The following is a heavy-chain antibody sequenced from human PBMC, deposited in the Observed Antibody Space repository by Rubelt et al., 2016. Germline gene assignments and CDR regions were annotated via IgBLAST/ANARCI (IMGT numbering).Heavy chain of an antibody. CDR2: ISSSSSYI. V-gene: IGHV3-21*04. J-gene: IGHJ4*01. CDR3: AKDIGPSIAARYYFDY. Sequence: TFSSYSMNWVRQAPGKGLEWVSSISSSSSYIYYADSVKGRFTISRDNAKNSLYLQMNSLRAEDTALYYCAKDIGPSIAARYYFDYVGQGTLVTVSS. CDR1: TFSSYS. D-gene: IGHD6-13*01.